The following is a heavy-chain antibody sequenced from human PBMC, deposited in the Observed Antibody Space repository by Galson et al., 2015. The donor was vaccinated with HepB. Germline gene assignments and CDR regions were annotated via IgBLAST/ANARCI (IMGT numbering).Heavy chain of an antibody. CDR3: AKEPVGATYFDY. D-gene: IGHD1-26*01. V-gene: IGHV3-23*01. J-gene: IGHJ4*02. CDR2: ISGSGGST. Sequence: SLRLSCAASGFTFSSYAMSWVRQAPGKGLEWASAISGSGGSTYYADSVKGRFTISRDNSKNTLYLQMNSLRAEDTAVYYCAKEPVGATYFDYWGQGTLVTVSS. CDR1: GFTFSSYA.